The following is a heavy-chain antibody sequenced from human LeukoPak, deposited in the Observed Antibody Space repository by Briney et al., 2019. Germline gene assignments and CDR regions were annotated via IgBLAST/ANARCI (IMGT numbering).Heavy chain of an antibody. V-gene: IGHV3-23*01. Sequence: GGSLRLSCAVSGFTFSSFGMSWVRQAPGKGLEWVSAISGSGGSTYYADSVKGRFTISRDNSKNTLYLQMNSLRAEDTAVYYCAKDSRGFGELLPSPDYWGQGTLVTVSS. D-gene: IGHD3-10*01. CDR3: AKDSRGFGELLPSPDY. J-gene: IGHJ4*02. CDR1: GFTFSSFG. CDR2: ISGSGGST.